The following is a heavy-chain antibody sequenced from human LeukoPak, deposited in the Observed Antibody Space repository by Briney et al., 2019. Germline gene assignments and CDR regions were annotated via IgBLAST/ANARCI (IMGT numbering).Heavy chain of an antibody. CDR2: ISGSGGST. Sequence: GGSLRLSCAASGFTFSSYAMSWVRQAPGKGLEWVSAISGSGGSTYYADSVKVRFTISRDNSKNTLYLQMNSLRAEDTAVYYCAKDQGYDTGYSSSWYFDYWGQGTLVTVSS. CDR3: AKDQGYDTGYSSSWYFDY. CDR1: GFTFSSYA. D-gene: IGHD6-13*01. V-gene: IGHV3-23*01. J-gene: IGHJ4*02.